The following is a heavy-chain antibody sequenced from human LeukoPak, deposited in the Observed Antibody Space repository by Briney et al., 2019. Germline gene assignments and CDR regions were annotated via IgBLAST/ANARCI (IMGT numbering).Heavy chain of an antibody. D-gene: IGHD1-1*01. CDR1: GGSISNINYH. J-gene: IGHJ5*02. Sequence: PSETLSLTCTVSGGSISNINYHWAWIRQPPGKGLEWIGGVYYSGNTYHDPSLRSRLTISVDTSKNQFSLKLQSVTAADTALYYCAPSNTGQGWFDPLGQGTLVTVSS. V-gene: IGHV4-39*01. CDR2: VYYSGNT. CDR3: APSNTGQGWFDP.